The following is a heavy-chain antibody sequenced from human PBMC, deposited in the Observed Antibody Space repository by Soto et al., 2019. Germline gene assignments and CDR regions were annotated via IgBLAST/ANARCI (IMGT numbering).Heavy chain of an antibody. D-gene: IGHD4-17*01. J-gene: IGHJ4*02. Sequence: SETLSLTCTVSGGSISSYYWSGIRQPPGKGLEWIGYIYYSGSTNYNPSLKSRVTISVDTSKNQFSLKPSSVTAADTAVYYCAKTKRPRLYGEVDFFDYLCLGTLVT. CDR1: GGSISSYY. CDR3: AKTKRPRLYGEVDFFDY. CDR2: IYYSGST. V-gene: IGHV4-59*01.